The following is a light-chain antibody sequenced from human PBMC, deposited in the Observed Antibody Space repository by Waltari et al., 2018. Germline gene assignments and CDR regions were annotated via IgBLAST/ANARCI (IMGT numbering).Light chain of an antibody. CDR3: SSFTTSSSWI. Sequence: QSALTQPASVSGSPGQSITISCTGTISDIGAYNHVSWYQQYPGQAPKLLIVDVRDRPPGVFDRFSGSKSGNTASLTISGLQAEDEADYYCSSFTTSSSWIFGGGTKLTVL. J-gene: IGLJ2*01. CDR1: ISDIGAYNH. V-gene: IGLV2-14*03. CDR2: DVR.